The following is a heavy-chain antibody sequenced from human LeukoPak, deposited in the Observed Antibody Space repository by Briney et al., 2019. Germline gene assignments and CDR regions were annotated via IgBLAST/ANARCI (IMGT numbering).Heavy chain of an antibody. Sequence: GGSLRLSCAASGFTFSSYAMHWVRQAPGKGLEWVAVISYDGSNKYYADSVKGRFTISRDNSKNTLYLQMNSLRAEDTAVYYCARDHYGSGSYRGPFDYWGQGTLVTVSS. D-gene: IGHD3-10*01. J-gene: IGHJ4*02. CDR3: ARDHYGSGSYRGPFDY. CDR2: ISYDGSNK. V-gene: IGHV3-30-3*01. CDR1: GFTFSSYA.